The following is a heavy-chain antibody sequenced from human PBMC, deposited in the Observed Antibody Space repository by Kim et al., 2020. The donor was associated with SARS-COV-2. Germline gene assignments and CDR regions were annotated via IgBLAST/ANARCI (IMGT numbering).Heavy chain of an antibody. D-gene: IGHD7-27*01. V-gene: IGHV3-49*03. Sequence: GGSLRLSCTASGFTFGDYAMSWFRQAPGKGLEWVGFIRSKAYGGTTEYAASVKGRFTISRDDSKSIAYLQMNSLKTEDTAVYYCAXDGEPNWFDPWGQGTXVTVSS. J-gene: IGHJ5*02. CDR2: IRSKAYGGTT. CDR1: GFTFGDYA. CDR3: AXDGEPNWFDP.